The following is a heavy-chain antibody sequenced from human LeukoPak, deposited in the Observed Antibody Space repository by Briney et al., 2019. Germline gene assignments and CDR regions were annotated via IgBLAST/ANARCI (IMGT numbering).Heavy chain of an antibody. CDR1: GFTFSSYE. D-gene: IGHD2-2*01. CDR3: ARGALNYCSSTSCYTYYYGMDV. V-gene: IGHV3-48*03. J-gene: IGHJ6*02. CDR2: ISSSGSTI. Sequence: GGPLRLSCAASGFTFSSYEINWLREAPGKGLEGVSYISSSGSTIYYGDSVKGRFTISRDNAKNSLYLQMNSLRAEDTAVYYCARGALNYCSSTSCYTYYYGMDVWGQGTTVTVSS.